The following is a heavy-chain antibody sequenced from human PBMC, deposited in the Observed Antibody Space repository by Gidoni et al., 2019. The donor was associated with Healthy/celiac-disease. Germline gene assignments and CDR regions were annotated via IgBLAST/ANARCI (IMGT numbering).Heavy chain of an antibody. J-gene: IGHJ2*01. D-gene: IGHD2-2*02. CDR2: INPNSGGT. CDR1: GYTFTGYY. CDR3: ARDLGAYCSSTSCYTYWYFDL. Sequence: QVQLVQSGAEVKQPGDSVQVSCKASGYTFTGYYMHWGRPAPGQGLEGMGWINPNSGGTNYAQKFQGRVTMTRDTSISTAYMELSRLRSDDTAVYYCARDLGAYCSSTSCYTYWYFDLWGRGTLVTVSS. V-gene: IGHV1-2*02.